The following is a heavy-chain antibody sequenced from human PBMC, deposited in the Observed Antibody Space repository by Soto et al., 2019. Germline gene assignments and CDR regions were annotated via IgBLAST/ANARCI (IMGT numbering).Heavy chain of an antibody. CDR3: AKDRDYYDSSGYYYGDAFDI. CDR2: ISGSGGST. V-gene: IGHV3-23*01. Sequence: GGSLRLSCAASGFTFSSYAMSWVRQAPGKGLEWVSAISGSGGSTYYADSVKGRFTISRDNSKNTLYLQMNSLRAEDTAVYYCAKDRDYYDSSGYYYGDAFDIWGQGTMVT. D-gene: IGHD3-22*01. J-gene: IGHJ3*02. CDR1: GFTFSSYA.